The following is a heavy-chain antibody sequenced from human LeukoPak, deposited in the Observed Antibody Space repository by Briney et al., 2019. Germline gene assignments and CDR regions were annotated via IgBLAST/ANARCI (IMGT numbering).Heavy chain of an antibody. CDR2: ISGSSSYI. D-gene: IGHD6-19*01. J-gene: IGHJ4*02. V-gene: IGHV3-21*01. CDR1: GFTFSSFS. Sequence: GGSLRLSCAASGFTFSSFSINWVRQAPGKGLEWVSSISGSSSYIYYADSMKGRFTISRDNAKNSLYLQMNSLRAEDTAVYYCARSIAVAGYDYWGQGTLVTVSS. CDR3: ARSIAVAGYDY.